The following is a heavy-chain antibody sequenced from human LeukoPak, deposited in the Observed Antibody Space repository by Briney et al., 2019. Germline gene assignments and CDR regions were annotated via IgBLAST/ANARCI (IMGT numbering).Heavy chain of an antibody. CDR3: ARGGYYLGY. J-gene: IGHJ4*02. D-gene: IGHD3-22*01. V-gene: IGHV4-59*12. Sequence: SQTLSLTCTVSGGSISSYYWSWTRQPPGKGLEWIGYIYYSGSTNYNPSLKSRVTISVDTSKNQFSLKLSSVTAADTAVYYCARGGYYLGYWGQGTLVTVSS. CDR1: GGSISSYY. CDR2: IYYSGST.